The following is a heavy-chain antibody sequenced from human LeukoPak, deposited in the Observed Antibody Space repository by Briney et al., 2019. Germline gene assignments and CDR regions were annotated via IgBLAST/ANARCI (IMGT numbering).Heavy chain of an antibody. CDR2: IRSRSRDV. J-gene: IGHJ2*01. CDR1: GFIFSSYN. Sequence: PGGSLRLSCEASGFIFSSYNMNWVRQAPGKGLEWVSSIRSRSRDVYHADSVKGRFTISRDNTKSSLFLQMDSLRAEDTAVYYCASTIVTTVYPPGWYFDLWGRGTQVTVSS. CDR3: ASTIVTTVYPPGWYFDL. V-gene: IGHV3-21*06. D-gene: IGHD4-17*01.